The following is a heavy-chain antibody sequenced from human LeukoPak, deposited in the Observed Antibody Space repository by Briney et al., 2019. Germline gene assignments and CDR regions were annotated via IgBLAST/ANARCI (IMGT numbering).Heavy chain of an antibody. J-gene: IGHJ4*02. Sequence: SETLSLTCTVSGDSLNSLDLWSWARQPPGKGLEWIGEMYLSGTTYSNPSVKSRVTISIDKSKNQFFLNLSSVTAADTAVYYCAGLVGRYNSGLYYYYFDYWGQGTLVTVSS. D-gene: IGHD1-26*01. CDR1: GDSLNSLDL. CDR2: MYLSGTT. V-gene: IGHV4-4*02. CDR3: AGLVGRYNSGLYYYYFDY.